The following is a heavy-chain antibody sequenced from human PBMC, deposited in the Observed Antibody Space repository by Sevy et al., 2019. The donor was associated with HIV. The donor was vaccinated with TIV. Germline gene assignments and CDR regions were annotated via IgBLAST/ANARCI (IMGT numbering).Heavy chain of an antibody. V-gene: IGHV1-2*02. CDR2: INPNSGGT. CDR1: GYTFTDYY. J-gene: IGHJ4*02. Sequence: ASVKVSCKASGYTFTDYYIHWVRQAPGQGLEWMGWINPNSGGTSYAQNFQGRVTVTRDTSISTAYMELSKWRSDDTAVYYCASPGGFTYGCLLDYWGQGTLVTVSS. CDR3: ASPGGFTYGCLLDY. D-gene: IGHD5-18*01.